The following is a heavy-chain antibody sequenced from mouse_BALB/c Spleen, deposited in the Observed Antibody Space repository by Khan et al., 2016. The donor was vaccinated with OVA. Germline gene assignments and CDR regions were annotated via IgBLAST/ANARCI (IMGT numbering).Heavy chain of an antibody. CDR3: ARGGAAYYRNYGGAMDY. D-gene: IGHD2-5*01. CDR2: INTHSGVP. V-gene: IGHV9-4*02. CDR1: GYTFTTAG. J-gene: IGHJ4*01. Sequence: QIQLVQSGPELKKPGETVRISCKASGYTFTTAGMQWVQKMPGKGLKWIGWINTHSGVPKYAEDFKGRFVFSLETSASTAYLQITNLKNEDTATYFCARGGAAYYRNYGGAMDYWGQGTSVTVSS.